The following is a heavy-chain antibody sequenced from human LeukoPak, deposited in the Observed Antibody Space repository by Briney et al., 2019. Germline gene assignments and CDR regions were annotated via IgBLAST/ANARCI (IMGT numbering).Heavy chain of an antibody. CDR2: INPNSGGT. CDR3: ARDLEYFDWLQYFQH. V-gene: IGHV1-2*02. Sequence: GASVKVSCKASGYTFTGYYMHWVRQAPGQGLEWMGWINPNSGGTNYAQKFQGRVTMTRDTSISTAYMERSRLRSDDTAVYYCARDLEYFDWLQYFQHWGQGTLVTVSS. J-gene: IGHJ1*01. D-gene: IGHD3-9*01. CDR1: GYTFTGYY.